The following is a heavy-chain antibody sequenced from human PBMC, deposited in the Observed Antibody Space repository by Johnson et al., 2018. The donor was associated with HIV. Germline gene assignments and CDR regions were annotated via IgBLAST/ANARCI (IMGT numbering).Heavy chain of an antibody. Sequence: EVQLVESGGGLVQPGGSLRLSCAASGFTFNNYAMTWVRQAPGKGLEWVSVIGGSGGTTYYADSVKGRFTISRDNSKNTLYLQMNSLRAEDTAVYYCAKGSPGTPAFDIWGQGTMVTVSS. V-gene: IGHV3-23*04. CDR3: AKGSPGTPAFDI. CDR2: IGGSGGTT. D-gene: IGHD1-1*01. CDR1: GFTFNNYA. J-gene: IGHJ3*02.